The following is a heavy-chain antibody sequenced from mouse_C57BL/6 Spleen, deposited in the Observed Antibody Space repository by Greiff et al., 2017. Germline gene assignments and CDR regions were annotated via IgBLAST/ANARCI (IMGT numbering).Heavy chain of an antibody. J-gene: IGHJ4*01. CDR1: GYSITSGYY. Sequence: ESGPGLVKPSQSLSLTCSVTGYSITSGYYWNWIRQFPGNKLEWMGYISYDGSNNYNPSLKNRISITRDTSTNQFFLTLNSVTTEDTATYYCARYYYGSSYEDYYAMDYWGQGTSVTVSS. V-gene: IGHV3-6*01. D-gene: IGHD1-1*01. CDR3: ARYYYGSSYEDYYAMDY. CDR2: ISYDGSN.